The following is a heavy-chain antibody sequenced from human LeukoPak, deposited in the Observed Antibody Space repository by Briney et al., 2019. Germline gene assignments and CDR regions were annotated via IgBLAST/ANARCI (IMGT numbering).Heavy chain of an antibody. CDR3: AKRASALAGFQYFDS. V-gene: IGHV3-74*01. Sequence: PGGSLRLSCAASGFTFSKYWMLWVRQAPGKGLESVSRINTDGTVTTYADSVKGRFTISRDNSKNTLYLQMNILRAEDTAIYYCAKRASALAGFQYFDSWGQGTLVSVSS. CDR1: GFTFSKYW. D-gene: IGHD6-19*01. J-gene: IGHJ4*02. CDR2: INTDGTVT.